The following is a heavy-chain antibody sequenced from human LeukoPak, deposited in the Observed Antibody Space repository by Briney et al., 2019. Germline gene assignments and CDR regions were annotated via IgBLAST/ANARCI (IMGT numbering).Heavy chain of an antibody. D-gene: IGHD4-17*01. Sequence: PGGSLRLSCAASGFTFSSYEMNWVRQAPGKGLEWVSGISGSGGNTYYADSVKGRFTISRDNSKNTLYLQMNSLRAEDTAVYYCAKARLRISPHDYWGQGTLVTVSS. CDR1: GFTFSSYE. J-gene: IGHJ4*02. V-gene: IGHV3-23*01. CDR3: AKARLRISPHDY. CDR2: ISGSGGNT.